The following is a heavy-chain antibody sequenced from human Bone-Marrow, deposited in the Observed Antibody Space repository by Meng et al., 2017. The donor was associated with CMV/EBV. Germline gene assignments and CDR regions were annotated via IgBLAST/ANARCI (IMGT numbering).Heavy chain of an antibody. V-gene: IGHV4-61*01. CDR1: GDSVSSGNYY. Sequence: GSLSLTCTVSGDSVSSGNYYWSWIRQPPGKGLEWIGYIYSSGSTNYNPSLKSRVTISVDTSKNQFSLKLSSVTAADTAVYYCARDVGTKYGMDVWGQGTTVTVSS. J-gene: IGHJ6*02. D-gene: IGHD1-7*01. CDR2: IYSSGST. CDR3: ARDVGTKYGMDV.